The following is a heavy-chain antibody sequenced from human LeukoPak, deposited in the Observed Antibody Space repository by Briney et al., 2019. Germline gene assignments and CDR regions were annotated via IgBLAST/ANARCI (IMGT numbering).Heavy chain of an antibody. J-gene: IGHJ6*02. CDR2: ISSSSSYI. D-gene: IGHD2-2*02. CDR1: GFTFSNYN. V-gene: IGHV3-21*01. CDR3: ARGYTLRDSMDV. Sequence: PGGSLRLSCAASGFTFSNYNLNWVRQAPGKGLEWVSSISSSSSYIYYADSVKGRFTISRDNAKNSLYLQMNSLRAEDTAVYYCARGYTLRDSMDVWGQGTTVTVSS.